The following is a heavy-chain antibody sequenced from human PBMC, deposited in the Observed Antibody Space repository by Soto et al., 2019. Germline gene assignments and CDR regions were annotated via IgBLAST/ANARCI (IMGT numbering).Heavy chain of an antibody. CDR3: AKDRSGSYLDY. J-gene: IGHJ4*02. V-gene: IGHV3-30*18. CDR2: ISHDGSNK. Sequence: PGGSLRLSCAASGFTFSSYGIHWVRQAPGKGLEWVAVISHDGSNKYYADSVKGRFIISRDNSKNTLYLQMNSLRAEDTAVYYWAKDRSGSYLDYWGQGTLVTVSS. D-gene: IGHD1-26*01. CDR1: GFTFSSYG.